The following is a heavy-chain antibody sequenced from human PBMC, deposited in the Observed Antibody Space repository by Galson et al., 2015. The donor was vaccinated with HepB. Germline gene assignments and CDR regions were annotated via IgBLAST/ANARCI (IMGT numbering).Heavy chain of an antibody. CDR1: GDSVSNNNAA. D-gene: IGHD6-13*01. V-gene: IGHV6-1*01. J-gene: IGHJ6*02. Sequence: CAISGDSVSNNNAAWNWIRLSPLRGPEWLGRTYYRAKWYSDYGVSVKGRITIKPDTSKNQFSPQLSSVTPEDTAVYYCAKVSGTIYYYGMDVWGQGTTVAVSS. CDR2: TYYRAKWYS. CDR3: AKVSGTIYYYGMDV.